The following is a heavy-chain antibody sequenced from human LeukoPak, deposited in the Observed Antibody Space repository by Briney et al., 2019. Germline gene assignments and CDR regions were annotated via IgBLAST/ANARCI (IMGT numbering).Heavy chain of an antibody. V-gene: IGHV3-53*01. Sequence: GGSLRLSCAASTFIVSSSHMTWVRQTPGKGLEWVSVVYSSGSTFYADSVKGRFTISRDNSRNTLYLQMNSLRAEDTAVYYCARGRSYFPIDYWGQGTLVTVSS. D-gene: IGHD3-10*01. CDR1: TFIVSSSH. J-gene: IGHJ4*02. CDR2: VYSSGST. CDR3: ARGRSYFPIDY.